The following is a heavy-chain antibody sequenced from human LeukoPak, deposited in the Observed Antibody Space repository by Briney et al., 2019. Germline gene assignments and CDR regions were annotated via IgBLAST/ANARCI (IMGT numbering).Heavy chain of an antibody. D-gene: IGHD5-18*01. V-gene: IGHV3-74*01. J-gene: IGHJ4*02. Sequence: GGSLRLSCAASGFTFSSYWMHWVRQAPGKGLVWVSRINSDGSSTSYADSVKGRFTISRGNAKNTLYLQMNSLRAEDTAVYYCARDGPYSYGLDYFDYWGQGTLVTVSS. CDR2: INSDGSST. CDR3: ARDGPYSYGLDYFDY. CDR1: GFTFSSYW.